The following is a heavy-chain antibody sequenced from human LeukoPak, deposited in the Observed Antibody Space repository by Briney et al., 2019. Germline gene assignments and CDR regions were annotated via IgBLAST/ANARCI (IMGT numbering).Heavy chain of an antibody. CDR2: INPNSGGT. J-gene: IGHJ4*02. D-gene: IGHD1-26*01. V-gene: IGHV1-2*02. Sequence: ASVKVSCKASGYTFTGYYMHWVRQAPGQGLEWMGWINPNSGGTNYAQKFQGRVTMTRDTSISTAYMELSRLRSDDTAVYYCARDAIPCPTCWGYYEGYYFDYWGQGTLVTVSS. CDR1: GYTFTGYY. CDR3: ARDAIPCPTCWGYYEGYYFDY.